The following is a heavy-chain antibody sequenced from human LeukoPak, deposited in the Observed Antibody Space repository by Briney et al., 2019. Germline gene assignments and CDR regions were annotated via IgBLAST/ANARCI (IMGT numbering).Heavy chain of an antibody. CDR3: ARRKTAGFPFDY. J-gene: IGHJ4*02. Sequence: GESLKISCKGPGYSFHSQWIGWVRQMPGKGLEWMGIIYPGDSDTRYIPSFQGQVTISADKSINTAYLQWSSLKASDTAMYYCARRKTAGFPFDYWGQGTLVTVSS. V-gene: IGHV5-51*01. CDR1: GYSFHSQW. D-gene: IGHD1-1*01. CDR2: IYPGDSDT.